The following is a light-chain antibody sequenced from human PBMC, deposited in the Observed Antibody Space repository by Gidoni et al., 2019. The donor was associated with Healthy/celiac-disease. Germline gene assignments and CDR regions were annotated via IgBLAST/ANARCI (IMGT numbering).Light chain of an antibody. CDR3: QQRNSYPPYT. V-gene: IGKV1-9*01. CDR2: AAS. J-gene: IGKJ2*01. Sequence: DIQLTQSPSFLSASVGDRVTITCRASQGISSYLAWYQQKPGKAPKLLIYAASTLQSGVPSRFSGSGSGTEFTLTISSLQPEDFATYYCQQRNSYPPYTFGQGTKLEIK. CDR1: QGISSY.